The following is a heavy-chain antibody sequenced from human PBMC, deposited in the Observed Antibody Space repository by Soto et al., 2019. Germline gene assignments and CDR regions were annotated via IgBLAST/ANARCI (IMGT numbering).Heavy chain of an antibody. CDR3: AKVTHRGPIAVAGPLGS. CDR2: FNPSGLST. D-gene: IGHD6-19*01. V-gene: IGHV1-46*01. CDR1: GSITNHH. J-gene: IGHJ4*02. Sequence: QVHLVQSGAEVKKPGASANVSCQASGSITNHHMHWVRQAPGQGLEWMGIFNPSGLSTTYAQKFQGRVTITRDTSTSTVYMELSSLTSEDTAVYFCAKVTHRGPIAVAGPLGSWGQGTLVIVSS.